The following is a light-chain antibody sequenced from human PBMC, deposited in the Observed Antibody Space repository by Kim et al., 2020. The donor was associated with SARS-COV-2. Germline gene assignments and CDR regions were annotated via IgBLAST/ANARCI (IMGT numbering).Light chain of an antibody. CDR1: RVGHKK. V-gene: IGLV3-1*01. CDR2: QDT. CDR3: QVWDSTTTV. J-gene: IGLJ2*01. Sequence: SVSPGQTASITCSGDRVGHKKVCWYRHKPGQSPQVVIYQDTKRPAGIPERFSGSNSGNTATLTISGTQDVDEADYYCQVWDSTTTVFGGGTQLTDL.